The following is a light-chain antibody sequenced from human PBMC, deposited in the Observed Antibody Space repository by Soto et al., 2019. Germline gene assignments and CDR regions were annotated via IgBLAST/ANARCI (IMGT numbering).Light chain of an antibody. V-gene: IGKV3-20*01. CDR2: DAS. CDR3: QQYGDSPVT. J-gene: IGKJ5*01. Sequence: VLTQSPGTLFLSTGERATLSCRASQTVSSNYLAWYQQKPGQAPRLLIYDASSRATGIPDRFSGSGSGTDFTLAISTLEPEDFAVYYCQQYGDSPVTFGQGTRLEIK. CDR1: QTVSSNY.